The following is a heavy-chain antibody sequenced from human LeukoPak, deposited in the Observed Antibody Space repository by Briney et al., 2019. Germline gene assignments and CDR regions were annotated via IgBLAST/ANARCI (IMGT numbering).Heavy chain of an antibody. V-gene: IGHV3-48*01. J-gene: IGHJ4*02. CDR1: AFTFSDYS. Sequence: GWSLRLSCAASAFTFSDYSMNWVRQAPGKGLDGVSYISGRSSTIYYADSVKGRFTISRDNAKNSMYLQMNSLRAEDTAVYYCARDRIKSGSYYFDYWGQGTLVTVSS. CDR2: ISGRSSTI. D-gene: IGHD1-26*01. CDR3: ARDRIKSGSYYFDY.